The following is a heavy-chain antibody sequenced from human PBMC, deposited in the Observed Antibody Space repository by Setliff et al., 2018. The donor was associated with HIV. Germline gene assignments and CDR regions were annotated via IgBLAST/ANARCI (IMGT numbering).Heavy chain of an antibody. CDR3: LLPCTSGWHDWADP. CDR2: IRSKADKYAT. J-gene: IGHJ5*02. D-gene: IGHD6-19*01. V-gene: IGHV3-73*01. Sequence: GVLKISCAASGFTFSGAEIHWVRQASGKGLEWVGHIRSKADKYATEYGASAQGRFIISRDDSRKTAYLQMSSLRAEDTAMYYCLLPCTSGWHDWADPWGQGTLVTVSS. CDR1: GFTFSGAE.